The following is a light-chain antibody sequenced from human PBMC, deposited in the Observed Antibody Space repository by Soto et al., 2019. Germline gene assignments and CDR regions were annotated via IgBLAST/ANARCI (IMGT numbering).Light chain of an antibody. J-gene: IGKJ1*01. CDR1: QGVTTN. CDR3: QHYGDSSWT. CDR2: DVS. Sequence: EIVMTQSPDTLSVSPGERATLTCRAGQGVTTNFAWYQQKSGQSPRLLIYDVSIRATGVPARFSATGSETDFTLTISGLQSGDSAVYFCQHYGDSSWTFGQGSRVEIK. V-gene: IGKV3-15*01.